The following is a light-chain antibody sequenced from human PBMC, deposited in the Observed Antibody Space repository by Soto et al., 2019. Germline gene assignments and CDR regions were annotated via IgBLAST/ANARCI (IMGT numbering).Light chain of an antibody. CDR3: QQYGGSPRT. CDR1: QSISGT. J-gene: IGKJ1*01. V-gene: IGKV3-20*01. Sequence: EIVLTQSPGTPSLSPGERATLSCRASQSISGTLAWYQQKPGQAPRLLIHGASNRATGIPDRFSGSGSGTDFTLTITRLEPEDFAVYYCQQYGGSPRTFGQGTKVDIK. CDR2: GAS.